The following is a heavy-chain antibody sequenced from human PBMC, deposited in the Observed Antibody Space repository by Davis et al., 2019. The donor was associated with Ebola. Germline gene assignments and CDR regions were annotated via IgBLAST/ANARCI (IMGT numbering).Heavy chain of an antibody. D-gene: IGHD3-16*01. J-gene: IGHJ4*02. CDR1: GYTFTDYY. CDR3: ARNLGLATPYYFDY. CDR2: INPNSGGP. Sequence: AASVKVSCKASGYTFTDYYMHWVRQAPGQGLEWMGWINPNSGGPNYAQKLQGRVTMTTDTSTTTAYMELRSLRSDDTAVYYCARNLGLATPYYFDYWGQGTLVTVSS. V-gene: IGHV1-2*02.